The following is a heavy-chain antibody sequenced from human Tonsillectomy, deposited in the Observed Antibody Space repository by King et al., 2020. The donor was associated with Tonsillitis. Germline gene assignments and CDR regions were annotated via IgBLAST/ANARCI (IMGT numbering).Heavy chain of an antibody. CDR1: GGSISSGGYY. D-gene: IGHD3-3*01. Sequence: QLQESGPGLVKPSQTLSLTCTVSGGSISSGGYYWSWIRQHPGKGLEFIGYIDDSGSTYCNPSLKSRVSLSEDTSKNQFSLKLTSVTAADTAVYYCARAPFYDFWSGYMDVWGKGTTVTVAS. V-gene: IGHV4-31*03. J-gene: IGHJ6*03. CDR3: ARAPFYDFWSGYMDV. CDR2: IDDSGST.